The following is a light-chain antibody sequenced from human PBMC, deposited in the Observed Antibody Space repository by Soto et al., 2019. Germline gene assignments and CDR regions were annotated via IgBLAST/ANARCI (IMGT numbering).Light chain of an antibody. Sequence: DIQMTQSPSSLSASVGDRVTITCRASQVIANYLAWYQQKPGEVPKLLIYAASTLQSGVPSRFGGSGSGTDFTLTISGLQPEDVATYYCQRYDSAPQTFDHGTKVLI. V-gene: IGKV1-27*01. CDR1: QVIANY. J-gene: IGKJ1*01. CDR2: AAS. CDR3: QRYDSAPQT.